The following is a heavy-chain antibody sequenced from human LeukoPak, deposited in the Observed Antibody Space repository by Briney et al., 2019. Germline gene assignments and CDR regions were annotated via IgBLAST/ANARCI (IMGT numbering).Heavy chain of an antibody. Sequence: SETLSLTCAVYGGSFSGYYWSWIRQPPGKGLEWIGEINHSGSTNYNPSLKSRVTISVDTSKNQFSLKLSSATAADTAVYYCARGNWASFDYWGQGTLVTVSS. D-gene: IGHD7-27*01. CDR3: ARGNWASFDY. CDR1: GGSFSGYY. CDR2: INHSGST. J-gene: IGHJ4*02. V-gene: IGHV4-34*01.